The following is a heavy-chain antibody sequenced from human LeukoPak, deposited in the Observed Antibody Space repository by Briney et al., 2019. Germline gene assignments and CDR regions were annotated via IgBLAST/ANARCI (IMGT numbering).Heavy chain of an antibody. CDR2: ISWNSGRI. D-gene: IGHD2-15*01. Sequence: PGGSLGLTCAASGFTFDDYAMHWVRLAPGKGLEWVSGISWNSGRIGYADSVRGRFTISRDNAKNSLYLQMNSLRLEDTALYYCARDRRADYCSGGSCYSYNYFDPWGQGTQVTVSS. CDR3: ARDRRADYCSGGSCYSYNYFDP. V-gene: IGHV3-9*01. CDR1: GFTFDDYA. J-gene: IGHJ5*02.